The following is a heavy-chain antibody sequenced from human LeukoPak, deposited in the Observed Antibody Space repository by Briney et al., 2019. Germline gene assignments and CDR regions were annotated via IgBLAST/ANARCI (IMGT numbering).Heavy chain of an antibody. J-gene: IGHJ4*02. D-gene: IGHD3-10*01. CDR1: GFTFSSYW. CDR3: ARNYDYGDY. CDR2: ISTDGTII. Sequence: GGSLRLSCAASGFTFSSYWMHWVRQTPGRGLVWVARISTDGTIIDYADSVQGRFTISRDNSKNTLYLQMNSLRAEDTAVYYCARNYDYGDYWGQGTLVTVSS. V-gene: IGHV3-74*01.